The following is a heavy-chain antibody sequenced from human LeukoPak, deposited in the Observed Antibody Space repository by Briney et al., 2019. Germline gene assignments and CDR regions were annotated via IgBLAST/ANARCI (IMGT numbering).Heavy chain of an antibody. CDR2: ISPGSNYI. J-gene: IGHJ4*02. CDR1: ALTCGSYY. Sequence: GGSLRLSCEASALTCGSYYMSWVRHAPGKGLEWVSSISPGSNYIYYADSVKGRFTISRDNAKNSLHLQMNSLRADDTAAYYCARGYWYFDYWGQGTLVTVSS. V-gene: IGHV3-21*01. D-gene: IGHD2-8*02. CDR3: ARGYWYFDY.